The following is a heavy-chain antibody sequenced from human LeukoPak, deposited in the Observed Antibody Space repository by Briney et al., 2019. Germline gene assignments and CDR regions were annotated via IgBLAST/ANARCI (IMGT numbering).Heavy chain of an antibody. D-gene: IGHD1-26*01. CDR3: AKVSLSGSYEIDY. J-gene: IGHJ4*02. V-gene: IGHV3-23*01. Sequence: GGSLRLSCAASGFTFSSYAMSWVRQAPGKGLEWVSAISGSGSSTYYADSVKGRFTISRDNSKNTLYLQMNSLRAEDTAVYYCAKVSLSGSYEIDYWGQGTLVTVSS. CDR1: GFTFSSYA. CDR2: ISGSGSST.